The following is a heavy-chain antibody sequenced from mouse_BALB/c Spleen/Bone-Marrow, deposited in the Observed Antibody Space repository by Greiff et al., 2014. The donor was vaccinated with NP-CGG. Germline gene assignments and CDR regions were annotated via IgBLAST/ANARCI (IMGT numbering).Heavy chain of an antibody. Sequence: VQLVESGAELMKPGASVKISCKATGYTFSSYWIEWVKQRPGHGLEWIGEILPGSGSTNYNEKFKGKAAFTADTSSNTAYMQLSSLISEDSAVYYCARGYAMDYWGQGTSVTVSS. CDR1: GYTFSSYW. CDR2: ILPGSGST. V-gene: IGHV1-9*01. J-gene: IGHJ4*01. CDR3: ARGYAMDY.